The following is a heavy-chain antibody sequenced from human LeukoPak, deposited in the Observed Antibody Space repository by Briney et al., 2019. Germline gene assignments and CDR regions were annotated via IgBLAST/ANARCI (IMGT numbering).Heavy chain of an antibody. Sequence: GASVKVSCKASGGTFTSYAISWVRQAPRHGLEWMGGIIPIFGTANYAEKFQGRVTITTDKSTSTAYMELSSLRSEDTAVYYCARATISCFYYMDVWGKGTTVTVSS. CDR1: GGTFTSYA. D-gene: IGHD3-9*01. CDR3: ARATISCFYYMDV. CDR2: IIPIFGTA. J-gene: IGHJ6*03. V-gene: IGHV1-69*05.